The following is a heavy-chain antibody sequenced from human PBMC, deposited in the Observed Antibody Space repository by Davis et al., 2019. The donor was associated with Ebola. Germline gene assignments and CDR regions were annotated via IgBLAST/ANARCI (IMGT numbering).Heavy chain of an antibody. V-gene: IGHV1-46*01. Sequence: AASVKVSCKASGYTFTSYYMHWVRQAPGQGLEWMGIINPSGGSTSYAQKFQGRVTMTRDTSTSTVYMELSSLRSEDTAVYYCARGEFDYGGNSRYYYGMDVWGQGTTVTVSS. J-gene: IGHJ6*02. CDR3: ARGEFDYGGNSRYYYGMDV. D-gene: IGHD4-23*01. CDR2: INPSGGST. CDR1: GYTFTSYY.